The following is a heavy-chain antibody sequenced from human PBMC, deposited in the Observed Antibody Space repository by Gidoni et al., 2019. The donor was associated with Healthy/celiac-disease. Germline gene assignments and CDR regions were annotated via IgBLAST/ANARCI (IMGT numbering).Heavy chain of an antibody. Sequence: QVQLQESGPGLVKPSGTLSLTCAVSAGYISSSNWWSWVRQPPGTGLEWIREIYHSGCTNYNPSLRSRVTISVDKSKNQFSLKLSSVTAADTAVYYCARDPLGEADTAMGYWGQGTLVTVSS. CDR2: IYHSGCT. CDR3: ARDPLGEADTAMGY. J-gene: IGHJ4*02. V-gene: IGHV4-4*02. D-gene: IGHD5-18*01. CDR1: AGYISSSNW.